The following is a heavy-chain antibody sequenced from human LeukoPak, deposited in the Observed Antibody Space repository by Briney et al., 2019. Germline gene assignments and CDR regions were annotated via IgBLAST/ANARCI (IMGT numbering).Heavy chain of an antibody. Sequence: PLGSLRLSCAAAGFTFSSYAMSWVRQAPGKGLEWVSVIRGSGGTTYYADSVKGRFTISRDNSKNTLYLQMNSLRAEDTAVYYCAKAPRIAAAARVFMFDYWGQGILVTVSS. CDR1: GFTFSSYA. CDR3: AKAPRIAAAARVFMFDY. D-gene: IGHD6-13*01. V-gene: IGHV3-23*01. CDR2: IRGSGGTT. J-gene: IGHJ4*02.